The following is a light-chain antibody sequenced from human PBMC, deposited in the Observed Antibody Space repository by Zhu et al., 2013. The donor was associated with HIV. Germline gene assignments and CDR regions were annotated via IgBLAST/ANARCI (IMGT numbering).Light chain of an antibody. CDR3: QQYGSFRT. Sequence: EIVLTQSPGTLSLSPGERATLSRRASQSVSSSYLAWYQQKPGQAPRLLIYGASSRATGIPDRFSGSGSGTDFTLTISRLEPEDFAVYYCQQYGSFRTFGQGTKVEIK. J-gene: IGKJ1*01. CDR2: GAS. CDR1: QSVSSSY. V-gene: IGKV3-20*01.